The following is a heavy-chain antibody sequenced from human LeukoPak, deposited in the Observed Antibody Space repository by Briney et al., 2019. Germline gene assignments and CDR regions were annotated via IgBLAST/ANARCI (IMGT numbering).Heavy chain of an antibody. CDR1: GYRFTNYW. J-gene: IGHJ4*02. CDR2: INPADGYT. D-gene: IGHD6-19*01. Sequence: GESLKISCKGSGYRFTNYWIGWVRQMPGKGLEWMGIINPADGYTRYSPSFQGQVTISADTSTFTAYLQWSSLKASDTAIYYCARPHDTGVGASGSGWSYFDFWGQGTLITVSS. V-gene: IGHV5-51*01. CDR3: ARPHDTGVGASGSGWSYFDF.